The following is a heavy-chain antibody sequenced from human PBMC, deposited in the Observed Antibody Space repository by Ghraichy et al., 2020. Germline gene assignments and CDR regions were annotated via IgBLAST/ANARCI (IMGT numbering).Heavy chain of an antibody. Sequence: ASVKVSCKASGYTFTSYGISWVRQAPGQGLEWMGWISAYNGNTNYAQKLQGRVTMTTDTSTSTAYMELRSLRSDDTAVYYCARGLVGDYDYVWGSYRDDAFDIWGQGTMVTVSS. J-gene: IGHJ3*02. CDR2: ISAYNGNT. D-gene: IGHD3-16*02. CDR1: GYTFTSYG. CDR3: ARGLVGDYDYVWGSYRDDAFDI. V-gene: IGHV1-18*01.